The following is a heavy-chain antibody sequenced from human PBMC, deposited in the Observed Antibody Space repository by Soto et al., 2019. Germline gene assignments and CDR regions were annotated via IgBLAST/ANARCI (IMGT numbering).Heavy chain of an antibody. CDR1: GFTFSSYW. CDR2: IKQDGSEK. CDR3: ARAAPAPSYYDSLPGSKEPAYYFDY. V-gene: IGHV3-7*01. D-gene: IGHD3-9*01. J-gene: IGHJ4*02. Sequence: EVQLVESGGGLVQPGGSLRLSCAASGFTFSSYWMSWVRQAPGKGLEWVANIKQDGSEKYYVDSVKGRFTISRDNAKNSLYLQMNSLRAEDTAVYYCARAAPAPSYYDSLPGSKEPAYYFDYWGQGTLVTVSS.